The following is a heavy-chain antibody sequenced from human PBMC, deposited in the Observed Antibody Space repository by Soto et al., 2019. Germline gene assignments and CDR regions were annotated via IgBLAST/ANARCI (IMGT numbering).Heavy chain of an antibody. CDR3: AKGPGSSSWYGIDV. Sequence: EVQLVESGGGLVQPGGSLRLSCAASGFNLGDYAMHWVRQVPGEGLEWVSGIRWKSDSAVYADSVRGRFTISRDNAKNSLYLQMNSLRAEDTALYYCAKGPGSSSWYGIDVWGHGTTVSVSS. CDR2: IRWKSDSA. CDR1: GFNLGDYA. D-gene: IGHD6-13*01. J-gene: IGHJ6*02. V-gene: IGHV3-9*01.